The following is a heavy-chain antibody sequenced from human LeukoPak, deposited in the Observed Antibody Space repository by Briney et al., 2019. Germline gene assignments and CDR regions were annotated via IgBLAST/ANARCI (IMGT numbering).Heavy chain of an antibody. J-gene: IGHJ3*02. CDR2: FSYRGST. D-gene: IGHD3-22*01. Sequence: SETLSLTCTVSGVSISNYYWSWLRQPPGKPLEWLGYFSYRGSTSYNPSLLSRVTISLDTSKKQFSLKLSSVTAADTAVYYCACLTTADAFDIWGQGTMVTVSS. CDR3: ACLTTADAFDI. V-gene: IGHV4-59*01. CDR1: GVSISNYY.